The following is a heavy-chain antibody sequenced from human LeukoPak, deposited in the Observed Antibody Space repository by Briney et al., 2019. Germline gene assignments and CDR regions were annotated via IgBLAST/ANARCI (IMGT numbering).Heavy chain of an antibody. CDR1: GFTFSSYA. D-gene: IGHD2-2*01. Sequence: SGGSLRLSCAASGFTFSSYAMHWVRQAPGKGLEWVSRVRSETDGGTTDYAAPVQGRFTISRDDSKNTLYLQMNSLETDDTAVYYCTTLSYAAAPTWGQGTLVTVSS. J-gene: IGHJ5*02. V-gene: IGHV3-15*01. CDR3: TTLSYAAAPT. CDR2: VRSETDGGTT.